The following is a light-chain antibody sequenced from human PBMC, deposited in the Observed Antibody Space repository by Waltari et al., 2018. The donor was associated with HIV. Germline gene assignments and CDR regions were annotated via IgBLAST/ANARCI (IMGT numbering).Light chain of an antibody. CDR3: ASFSRGLTLVV. J-gene: IGLJ2*01. CDR1: DSDIGASDY. CDR2: EVK. Sequence: QSALTQPASVSGSPGQSITISCTGSDSDIGASDYVSVYQKYTERAPRLLIYEVKKRPSGVSSRFSGSKSANTASLTISGLQLEDEAEFYCASFSRGLTLVVFGGGTHVTVL. V-gene: IGLV2-14*01.